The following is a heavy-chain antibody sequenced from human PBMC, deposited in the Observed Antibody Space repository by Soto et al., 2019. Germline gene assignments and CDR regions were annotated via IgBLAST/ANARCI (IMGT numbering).Heavy chain of an antibody. CDR3: ARSGYSYGPNPLLY. CDR1: GGSISSGGYY. D-gene: IGHD5-18*01. V-gene: IGHV4-31*03. CDR2: IYYSGST. J-gene: IGHJ4*02. Sequence: QVQLQESGPGLVKPSQTLSLTCTVSGGSISSGGYYWSWIRQHPGKGLEWIGYIYYSGSTYYNPSLKSRFTISVDTSKNHFPLKLSSVTAADTAVYYCARSGYSYGPNPLLYWGQGTLVTVSS.